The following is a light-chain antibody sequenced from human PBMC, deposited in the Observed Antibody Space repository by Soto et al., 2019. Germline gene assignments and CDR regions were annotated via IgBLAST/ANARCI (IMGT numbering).Light chain of an antibody. CDR1: SSDVGSYNS. CDR2: HVS. CDR3: SSYTSSSTVV. J-gene: IGLJ2*01. V-gene: IGLV2-14*01. Sequence: QSALTQPASVSGSPGQSITISCTGTSSDVGSYNSVSWYQQHPGKAPKLMIYHVSNRPSGVSNRFSGSKSGNTASLTISGLQAEDEADYYCSSYTSSSTVVFGGGTKLTVL.